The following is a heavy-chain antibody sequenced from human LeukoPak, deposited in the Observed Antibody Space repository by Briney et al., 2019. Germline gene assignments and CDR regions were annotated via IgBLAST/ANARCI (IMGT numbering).Heavy chain of an antibody. D-gene: IGHD6-19*01. CDR2: NSGRGGST. CDR1: GFTYRDYY. CDR3: AKVVIAVAEDYFDY. J-gene: IGHJ4*02. Sequence: GGSLRLSCAACGFTYRDYYMSWTREAPGRGLEWVSYNSGRGGSTYYADPVKGRFTISRDNSKNTLYLQMNSLRDEDTAVYYCAKVVIAVAEDYFDYWGQGTLVTVSS. V-gene: IGHV3-23*01.